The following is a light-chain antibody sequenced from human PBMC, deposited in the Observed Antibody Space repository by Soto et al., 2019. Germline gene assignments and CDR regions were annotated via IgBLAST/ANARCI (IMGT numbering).Light chain of an antibody. CDR1: QSVNSNY. Sequence: EIVLTQSPGTLSLSPGERATLSCRASQSVNSNYLTWYQQKPGQAPRLLIYGASSRATDIPDRFSGSGSGKDFTLTINRLEPEDFAVYYCQQYGSSVWTFGQGTKVEIK. CDR3: QQYGSSVWT. CDR2: GAS. V-gene: IGKV3-20*01. J-gene: IGKJ1*01.